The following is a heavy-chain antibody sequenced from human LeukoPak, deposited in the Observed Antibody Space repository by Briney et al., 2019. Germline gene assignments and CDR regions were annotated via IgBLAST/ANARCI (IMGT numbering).Heavy chain of an antibody. V-gene: IGHV4-59*01. CDR1: GGSFSGYY. D-gene: IGHD6-19*01. CDR3: AREVAVAGTRIVWFDP. CDR2: IYYSGST. J-gene: IGHJ5*02. Sequence: KPSETLSLTCAVYGGSFSGYYWSWIRQPPGKGLEWIGYIYYSGSTNYNPSLKSRVTISVDTSKNQFSLKLSSVTAADTAVYYCAREVAVAGTRIVWFDPWGQGTLVTVSS.